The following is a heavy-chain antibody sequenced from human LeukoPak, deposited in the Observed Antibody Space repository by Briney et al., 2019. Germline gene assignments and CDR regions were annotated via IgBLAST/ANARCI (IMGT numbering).Heavy chain of an antibody. CDR3: VKDMGAAAGAGNFYYMDV. Sequence: GGSLRLSCAASGFSFSSYGMHWVRQAPAKGLEGVAFIRYDASNKEYADSVKGRITISRDNSKKTLYLQMNSLRAEDTAVYYCVKDMGAAAGAGNFYYMDVWGKGTTVTVS. J-gene: IGHJ6*03. CDR2: IRYDASNK. CDR1: GFSFSSYG. D-gene: IGHD6-13*01. V-gene: IGHV3-30*02.